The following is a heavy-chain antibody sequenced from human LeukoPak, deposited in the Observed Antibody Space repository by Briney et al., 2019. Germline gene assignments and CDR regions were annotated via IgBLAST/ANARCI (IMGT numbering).Heavy chain of an antibody. J-gene: IGHJ4*02. CDR2: ISGSGGST. D-gene: IGHD3-3*01. Sequence: AGGSLRLSCAASGFTFSSYAMSWVRQAPGKGLEWVSAISGSGGSTYYADSVKGRFTISRDNSKNTLYLQMNSLRAEDTAVYYCAKPFPGLNFGVVIMSYFDYWGQGTLVTVSS. CDR1: GFTFSSYA. V-gene: IGHV3-23*01. CDR3: AKPFPGLNFGVVIMSYFDY.